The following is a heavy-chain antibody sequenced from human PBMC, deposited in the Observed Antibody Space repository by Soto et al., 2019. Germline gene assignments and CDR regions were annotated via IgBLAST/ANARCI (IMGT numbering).Heavy chain of an antibody. Sequence: PSETLSLTCTVSGGSVSSHYWSWIRQPPGKGLEWIAYMSNSGVTNYNPSLKSRITISIDTSQNQFSLKLKSVTAADTAVYFCARYYDFWSGLDYSGQGTPVTVSS. CDR1: GGSVSSHY. V-gene: IGHV4-59*02. CDR2: MSNSGVT. D-gene: IGHD3-3*01. J-gene: IGHJ4*02. CDR3: ARYYDFWSGLDY.